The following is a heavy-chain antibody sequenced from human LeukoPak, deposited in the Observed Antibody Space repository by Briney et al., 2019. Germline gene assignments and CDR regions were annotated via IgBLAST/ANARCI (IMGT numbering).Heavy chain of an antibody. CDR1: GYTFTGYY. CDR3: ARNQFGGVIVLVY. J-gene: IGHJ4*02. Sequence: GASVKVSCKASGYTFTGYYMHWVRQAPGQGLEWMGWISAYNGNTNYARKLQGRVTMTTDTSTSTAYMELRSLRSDDTAVYYCARNQFGGVIVLVYWGQGTLVTVSS. CDR2: ISAYNGNT. D-gene: IGHD3-16*02. V-gene: IGHV1-18*04.